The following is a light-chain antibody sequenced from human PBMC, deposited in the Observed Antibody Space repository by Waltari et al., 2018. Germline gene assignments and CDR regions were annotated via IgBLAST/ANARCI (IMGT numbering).Light chain of an antibody. V-gene: IGLV3-10*01. Sequence: SYELTQPPSVSVSPGQSARITCSGDAFPMRYVFWYQQNSGQAPVLDIYENHKRPSRIPGRFSGSSSGTLATLTISGAQVDDEADYYCYSKDNEVDQRVFGGGTKLTVL. CDR1: AFPMRY. J-gene: IGLJ3*02. CDR2: ENH. CDR3: YSKDNEVDQRV.